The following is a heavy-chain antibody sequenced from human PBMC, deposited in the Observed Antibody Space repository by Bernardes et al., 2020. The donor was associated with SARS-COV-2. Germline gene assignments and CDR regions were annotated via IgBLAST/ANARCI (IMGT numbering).Heavy chain of an antibody. V-gene: IGHV3-7*03. CDR1: GFTFNNYW. J-gene: IGHJ4*02. D-gene: IGHD3-22*01. CDR2: IKQDGSEK. CDR3: ARGGGQAYDGQGNPYVWYFEY. Sequence: GGSLRLSCAASGFTFNNYWMTWIRRTPGKGLEWVANIKQDGSEKYYEDSVKGRFTISRDNARNSVNLQMSSLRAEDTAVYYCARGGGQAYDGQGNPYVWYFEYWGQGIPVTVSS.